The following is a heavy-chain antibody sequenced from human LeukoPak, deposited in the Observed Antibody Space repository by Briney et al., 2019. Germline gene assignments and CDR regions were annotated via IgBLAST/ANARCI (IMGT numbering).Heavy chain of an antibody. D-gene: IGHD3-22*01. CDR3: AGGEGFYSSGYYGHFDL. J-gene: IGHJ2*01. V-gene: IGHV1-2*02. CDR1: GYTFTSYY. Sequence: ASVKVSCKASGYTFTSYYMHWVRQAPGQGLEWMGWINPNSGGTNYAQKFQGRVTMTRDTSISTAYMELSRLRSDDTAVYYCAGGEGFYSSGYYGHFDLWGRGTLVTVSS. CDR2: INPNSGGT.